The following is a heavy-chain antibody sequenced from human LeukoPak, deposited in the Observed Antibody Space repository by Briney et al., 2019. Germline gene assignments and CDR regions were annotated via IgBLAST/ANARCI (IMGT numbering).Heavy chain of an antibody. CDR1: GGSISSSSYY. J-gene: IGHJ5*02. D-gene: IGHD6-19*01. V-gene: IGHV4-39*07. Sequence: SETLSPTCTVSGGSISSSSYYWGWIRQPPGKGLEWIGSIYYSGSTYYNPSLKSRVTISVDTSKNQFSLKLSSVTAEDTAVYYCAKDPYSSGPYNWFDPWGQGTLVTVSS. CDR2: IYYSGST. CDR3: AKDPYSSGPYNWFDP.